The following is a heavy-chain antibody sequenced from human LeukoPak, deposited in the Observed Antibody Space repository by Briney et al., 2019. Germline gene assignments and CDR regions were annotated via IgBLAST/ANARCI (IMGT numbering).Heavy chain of an antibody. CDR1: GYTFTGYY. CDR3: ARDFGTYYYDSSGYYSPRGYFDY. J-gene: IGHJ4*02. Sequence: ASVKVSCKASGYTFTGYYMHWVRQAPGQGLEWMGWINPNSGGTNYAQKFQGRVTMTRDTSISTAYMELSRLRSDDTAVYYCARDFGTYYYDSSGYYSPRGYFDYWGQGTLVTVSS. D-gene: IGHD3-22*01. CDR2: INPNSGGT. V-gene: IGHV1-2*02.